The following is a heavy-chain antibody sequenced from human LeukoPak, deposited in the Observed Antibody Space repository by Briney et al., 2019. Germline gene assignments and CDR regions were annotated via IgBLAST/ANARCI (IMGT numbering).Heavy chain of an antibody. CDR1: GFTFSSYA. J-gene: IGHJ4*02. CDR2: ISGSGGST. D-gene: IGHD5-24*01. CDR3: AKVEIRLRAFDY. Sequence: GESLRLSCAASGFTFSSYAMSWVRQAPGKGLEWVSAISGSGGSTYYADSVKGRFTISRDNSKNTLYLQMNSLRAEDTAVYYCAKVEIRLRAFDYWGQGTLVTVSS. V-gene: IGHV3-23*01.